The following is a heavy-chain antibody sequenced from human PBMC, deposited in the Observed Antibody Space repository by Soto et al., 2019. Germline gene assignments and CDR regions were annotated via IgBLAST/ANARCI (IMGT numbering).Heavy chain of an antibody. CDR1: GGSISRGGYY. CDR2: LYYSGST. CDR3: ARVHKGYDYGMVV. J-gene: IGHJ6*02. V-gene: IGHV4-31*01. Sequence: QVQLQESGPGLVKPSQTLSLTCTVSGGSISRGGYYWSWIRQHPGKGLEWIGYLYYSGSTYYNPSPQIPVTISLDTSKDQFALKLSTVTAAATAVYYCARVHKGYDYGMVVFVRCTTVTVPS.